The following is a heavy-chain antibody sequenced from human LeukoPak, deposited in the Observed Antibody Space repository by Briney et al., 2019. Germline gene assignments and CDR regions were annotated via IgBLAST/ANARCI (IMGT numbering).Heavy chain of an antibody. CDR1: GFTFSSYA. CDR2: ISYDGSNK. CDR3: ARDFKQGSSGYDSLDY. D-gene: IGHD5-12*01. V-gene: IGHV3-30-3*01. J-gene: IGHJ4*02. Sequence: GGSLRLSCAASGFTFSSYAMHWVRQAPGKGLEWVAVISYDGSNKYYADSVKGRFTISRDNSKNTLYLQMNSLRAEDTAVYYCARDFKQGSSGYDSLDYWGQGTLVTVSS.